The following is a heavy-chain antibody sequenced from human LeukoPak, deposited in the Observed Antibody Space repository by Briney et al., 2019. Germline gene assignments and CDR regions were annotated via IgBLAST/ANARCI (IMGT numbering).Heavy chain of an antibody. CDR2: ISSSSYI. D-gene: IGHD6-19*01. Sequence: GGSLRLSCAASGFTFSSYSMNWVRQAPGKGLEWVSSISSSSYIYYADSVKGRFTISRDNAKNSLYLQMNSLRAEDTAEYYCASDIFYSSGWYNYRGQGTLVTVSS. V-gene: IGHV3-21*01. J-gene: IGHJ4*02. CDR3: ASDIFYSSGWYNY. CDR1: GFTFSSYS.